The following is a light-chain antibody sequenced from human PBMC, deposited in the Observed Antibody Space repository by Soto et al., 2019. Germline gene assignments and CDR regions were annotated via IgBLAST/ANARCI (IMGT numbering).Light chain of an antibody. Sequence: IRMTHSPSSLSASTGVRFTITCRASQSISNYVNWYQQTPGKAPNLLIYIASNVHSGVPTRCSGSGSRKEFTLTISMLHYEDLAFYYRQQYNTWPPWTFGQGTKVDIK. CDR3: QQYNTWPPWT. CDR1: QSISNY. CDR2: IAS. V-gene: IGKV1-39*01. J-gene: IGKJ1*01.